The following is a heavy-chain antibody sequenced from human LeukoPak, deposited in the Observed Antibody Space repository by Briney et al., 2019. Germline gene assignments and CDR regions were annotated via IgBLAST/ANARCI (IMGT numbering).Heavy chain of an antibody. CDR1: GFTFSSYG. Sequence: GRSLRLSCAASGFTFSSYGMHWVRQAPGKGLGWVAVISYDGSNKYYADSVKGRFTISRDNSKNTLYLQMNSLRAEDTAVYYCAKVQKKRYCSGGSCYDLDYWGQGTLVTVSS. J-gene: IGHJ4*02. CDR2: ISYDGSNK. CDR3: AKVQKKRYCSGGSCYDLDY. D-gene: IGHD2-15*01. V-gene: IGHV3-30*18.